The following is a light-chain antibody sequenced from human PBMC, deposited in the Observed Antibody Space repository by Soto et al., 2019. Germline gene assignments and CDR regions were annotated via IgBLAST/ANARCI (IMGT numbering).Light chain of an antibody. Sequence: QSVLTQPPSASGTPGQRVTISCSGSSSNIGSDYVYWYQHLPGTAPKLLIYRDNQRPSGVPDRFSGSKSATSASLAISGLRSEDEADYYCATWDDSLSGGGVFGGGTKVTVL. J-gene: IGLJ3*02. CDR3: ATWDDSLSGGGV. CDR2: RDN. CDR1: SSNIGSDY. V-gene: IGLV1-47*01.